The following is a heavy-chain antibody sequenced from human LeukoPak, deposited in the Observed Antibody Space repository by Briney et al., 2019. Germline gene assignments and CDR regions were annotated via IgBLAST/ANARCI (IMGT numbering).Heavy chain of an antibody. CDR2: SYYSGNT. J-gene: IGHJ4*02. D-gene: IGHD3/OR15-3a*01. CDR3: ARQTGSGLFILP. CDR1: SVSISSSNSY. Sequence: SETLSLTCTVSSVSISSSNSYWGWIRQPPGKGLEWIGSSYYSGNTYYNASLKSQVSISIDTSKNQFSLRLTSVTAADTAVYYCARQTGSGLFILPGGQGTLVTVSS. V-gene: IGHV4-39*01.